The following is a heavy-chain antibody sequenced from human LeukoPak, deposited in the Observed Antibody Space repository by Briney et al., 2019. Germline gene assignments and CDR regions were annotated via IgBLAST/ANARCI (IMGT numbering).Heavy chain of an antibody. D-gene: IGHD3-3*01. CDR3: ARDTNYDFWSGYNDY. J-gene: IGHJ4*02. CDR1: GFTFSSYW. CDR2: IKQDGSEK. Sequence: GGSLRLSCAASGFTFSSYWMSWVRQTPGKGLEWVANIKQDGSEKYYVDSVKGRFTISRDNAKNSLYLQMNSLRAEDTAVYYCARDTNYDFWSGYNDYWGQGTLVTVSS. V-gene: IGHV3-7*01.